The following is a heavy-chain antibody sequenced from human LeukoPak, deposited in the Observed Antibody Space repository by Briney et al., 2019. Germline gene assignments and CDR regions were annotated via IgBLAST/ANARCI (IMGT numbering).Heavy chain of an antibody. CDR1: GGSFSGYY. D-gene: IGHD5-12*01. Sequence: PSETLSLTCAVYGGSFSGYYWSWIRQPPGKGLEWIGEINHSGSTNYNPSLKSRVTISVDTSKNQFSLKLSSVTAADTAVYYCARVRTDIVATTVDYWGQETLVTVSS. CDR3: ARVRTDIVATTVDY. J-gene: IGHJ4*02. V-gene: IGHV4-34*01. CDR2: INHSGST.